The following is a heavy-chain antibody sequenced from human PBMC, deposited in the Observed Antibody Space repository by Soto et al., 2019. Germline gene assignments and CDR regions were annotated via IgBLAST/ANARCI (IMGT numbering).Heavy chain of an antibody. CDR1: GGTFSSYA. CDR3: ANRRFLERLSPSDAFDI. V-gene: IGHV1-69*06. CDR2: IIPIFGTA. D-gene: IGHD3-3*01. Sequence: SVKVSCKASGGTFSSYAISWVRQAPGQGLEWMGGIIPIFGTANYAQKFQGRVTITADKSTSTAYMELSSLRSEDTAVYYCANRRFLERLSPSDAFDIWGQGTMVTVSS. J-gene: IGHJ3*02.